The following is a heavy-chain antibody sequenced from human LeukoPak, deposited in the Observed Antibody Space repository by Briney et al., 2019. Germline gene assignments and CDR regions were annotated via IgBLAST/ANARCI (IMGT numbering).Heavy chain of an antibody. V-gene: IGHV3-23*01. CDR3: AKYRTTSAPPRNFDY. CDR2: INSDSADI. CDR1: GFTFSSFA. Sequence: GGSLRLSCAASGFTFSSFAMIWVRQAPGKGLEWVSVINSDSADIHYADSVKGRFTISRDNSKNTLYLQMNSLRADDTAVYYCAKYRTTSAPPRNFDYWGQGTLLTVSS. J-gene: IGHJ4*02. D-gene: IGHD1-14*01.